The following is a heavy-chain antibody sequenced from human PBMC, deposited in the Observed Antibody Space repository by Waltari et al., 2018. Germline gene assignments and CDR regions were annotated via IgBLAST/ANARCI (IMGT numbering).Heavy chain of an antibody. CDR1: GGTFSSSA. Sequence: QVQLVQSGAEVKKPGSSVKFSCQASGGTFSSSAISWVRQAPGQGLEWMGGIIPIFGTANYAQKFQGRVTITADESTSTAYMELSSLRSEDTAVYYCAREIVATPTPHWYFDLWGRGTLVTVSS. V-gene: IGHV1-69*13. J-gene: IGHJ2*01. CDR2: IIPIFGTA. D-gene: IGHD5-12*01. CDR3: AREIVATPTPHWYFDL.